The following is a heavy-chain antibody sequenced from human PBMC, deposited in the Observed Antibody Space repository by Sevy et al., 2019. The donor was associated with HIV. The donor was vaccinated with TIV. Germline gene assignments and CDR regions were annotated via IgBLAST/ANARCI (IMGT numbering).Heavy chain of an antibody. Sequence: GGSLRLSCAASGFTFSGSAMHWVRQASGKGPEWVGRIRSKGNSYATAYAASVKGRFTISRDDSKNTVYLQMNSLKTEDTAVYYCTSLSVDTAMGFDYWGQGTLVTVSS. D-gene: IGHD5-18*01. J-gene: IGHJ4*02. CDR3: TSLSVDTAMGFDY. V-gene: IGHV3-73*01. CDR1: GFTFSGSA. CDR2: IRSKGNSYAT.